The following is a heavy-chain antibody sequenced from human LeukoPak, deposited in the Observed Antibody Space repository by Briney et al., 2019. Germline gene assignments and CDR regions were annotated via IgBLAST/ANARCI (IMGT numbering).Heavy chain of an antibody. V-gene: IGHV4-31*03. CDR3: ASQHRDYYYYGMDV. CDR2: IYYSGST. CDR1: GGSISSGGYY. J-gene: IGHJ6*02. D-gene: IGHD1-14*01. Sequence: SETLSLTCTVSGGSISSGGYYWSWIRQHPGKGLEWIGYIYYSGSTYYNPSLKSRVTISVDTSKNQFSLKLSSVTAADTAVYYCASQHRDYYYYGMDVWGQGSTVTVSS.